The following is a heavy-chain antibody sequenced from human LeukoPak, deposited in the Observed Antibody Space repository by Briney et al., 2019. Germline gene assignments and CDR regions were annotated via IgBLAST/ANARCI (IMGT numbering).Heavy chain of an antibody. D-gene: IGHD1-26*01. Sequence: PSETLSLTCAVYGGSFSGYYWSWIRQPPGKGLEWIGEINHSGSTNYNPSLKRRVTISVATSKNQFSLKLSSVAAADTAVYYCARGGYSGSYYGVYDYWGQGTLVTVSS. CDR3: ARGGYSGSYYGVYDY. J-gene: IGHJ4*02. CDR1: GGSFSGYY. V-gene: IGHV4-34*01. CDR2: INHSGST.